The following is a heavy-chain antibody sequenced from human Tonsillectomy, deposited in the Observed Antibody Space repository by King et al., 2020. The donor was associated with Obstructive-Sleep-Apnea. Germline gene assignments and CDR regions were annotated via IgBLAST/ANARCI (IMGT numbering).Heavy chain of an antibody. CDR3: ASSSGYFDY. D-gene: IGHD3-22*01. J-gene: IGHJ4*02. Sequence: VQLVESGGGLVKPGGSLRLSCAASGFTFSDYYMTWIRQAPGKGLEWVSYISSSGSMKYYADSGKGRFSISRDNAKKSLYLQMNSLIAEDTAVYYCASSSGYFDYWGQGTLVTVSS. CDR2: ISSSGSMK. CDR1: GFTFSDYY. V-gene: IGHV3-11*01.